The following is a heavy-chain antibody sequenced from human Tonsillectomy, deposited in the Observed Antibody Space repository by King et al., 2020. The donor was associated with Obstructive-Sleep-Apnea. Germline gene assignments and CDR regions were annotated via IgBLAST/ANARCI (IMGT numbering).Heavy chain of an antibody. D-gene: IGHD2-2*01. J-gene: IGHJ6*02. CDR3: AYRYCSSTSCYVPGMDV. Sequence: VQLQQWGAGLLKPSETLSLTCAVYGGSFSGYYWSWIRQPPGKGLEWIGEINHSGSTNYNPSLKSRVTISVDTSKNQFSLKLSSVTAADTAVNYCAYRYCSSTSCYVPGMDVWGQGTTVTVSS. CDR2: INHSGST. V-gene: IGHV4-34*01. CDR1: GGSFSGYY.